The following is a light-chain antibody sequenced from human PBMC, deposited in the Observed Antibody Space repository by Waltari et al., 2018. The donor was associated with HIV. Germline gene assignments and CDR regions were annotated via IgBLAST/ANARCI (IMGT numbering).Light chain of an antibody. Sequence: QSELTQPPSVSGAPGQRVIMSCTGATSNIRRYDVPWYRQLPGSAPKVVIYGNHNRPSGVPDRFSGSKSGSSASLVITGLQADDEALYYCQSFTSRLRSLHVLFGGGTMLTVL. V-gene: IGLV1-40*01. CDR3: QSFTSRLRSLHVL. J-gene: IGLJ2*01. CDR2: GNH. CDR1: TSNIRRYD.